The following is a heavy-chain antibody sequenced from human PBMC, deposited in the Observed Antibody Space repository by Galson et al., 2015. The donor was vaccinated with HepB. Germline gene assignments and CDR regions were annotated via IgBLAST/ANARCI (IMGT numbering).Heavy chain of an antibody. Sequence: SLRLSCAASGFTFSSYGMHWVRQAPGKGLEWVAVIWYDGSNKCYADSVKGRFTISRDNSKNTLYLQMNSMRAEDTAVYYCARDRAAGGYYYYGMDVWGQGTTVTVSS. J-gene: IGHJ6*02. CDR2: IWYDGSNK. D-gene: IGHD3-16*01. V-gene: IGHV3-33*01. CDR3: ARDRAAGGYYYYGMDV. CDR1: GFTFSSYG.